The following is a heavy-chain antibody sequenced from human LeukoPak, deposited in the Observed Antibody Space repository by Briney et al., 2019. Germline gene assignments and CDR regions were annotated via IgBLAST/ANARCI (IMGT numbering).Heavy chain of an antibody. D-gene: IGHD4-17*01. Sequence: GGSLRLSCAASGLTFSIYWMTWVRQAPGKGLEWVANINQDGSQKFSVDSAKGRFTISRDNAKNSLSLQMNSLRVEDTAVYYCARDWFDGDYDRFDYWGQGTLVTVSS. CDR1: GLTFSIYW. CDR3: ARDWFDGDYDRFDY. V-gene: IGHV3-7*03. J-gene: IGHJ4*02. CDR2: INQDGSQK.